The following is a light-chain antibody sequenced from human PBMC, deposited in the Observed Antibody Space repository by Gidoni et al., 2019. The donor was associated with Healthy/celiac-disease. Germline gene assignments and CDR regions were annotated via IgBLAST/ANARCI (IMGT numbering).Light chain of an antibody. Sequence: QSPSSLSASVGDRVTITCRASQSISSYLNWYQQKPGKAPKLLIYAASSLQSGVPSRFSGSGSGTDFTLTISSLQPEDFATYYCQQSYSTPYTFXXXTKLEIK. V-gene: IGKV1-39*01. J-gene: IGKJ2*01. CDR2: AAS. CDR1: QSISSY. CDR3: QQSYSTPYT.